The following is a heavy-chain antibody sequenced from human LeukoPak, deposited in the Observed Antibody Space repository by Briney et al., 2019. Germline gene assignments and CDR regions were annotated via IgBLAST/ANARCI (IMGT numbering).Heavy chain of an antibody. CDR2: INHSGST. J-gene: IGHJ5*02. V-gene: IGHV4-34*01. CDR3: ARGSSSWSISRFDP. CDR1: GGSFSGYY. D-gene: IGHD6-13*01. Sequence: SETLSLTCAVYGGSFSGYYWSWIRQSPGKGLEWIGEINHSGSTNYNPSLKSRVTISVDTSKNQFSLKLSSVTAADTAVYYCARGSSSWSISRFDPWGQGTLVTVSS.